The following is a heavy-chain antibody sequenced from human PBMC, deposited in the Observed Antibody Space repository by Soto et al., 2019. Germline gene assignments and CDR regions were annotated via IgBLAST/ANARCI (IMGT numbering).Heavy chain of an antibody. CDR3: ARAGSSNYYGMDV. V-gene: IGHV3-33*01. J-gene: IGHJ6*02. CDR2: IWYDGSNK. Sequence: QVQLVESGGGVVQPGRSLRLSCAASGFTFSSYGMHWVRQAPGKGLGWVAVIWYDGSNKYYADSVKGRFTISRDNSKNALYLQMNSLRAEDTAVYYCARAGSSNYYGMDVWGQGTTVTVSS. D-gene: IGHD6-6*01. CDR1: GFTFSSYG.